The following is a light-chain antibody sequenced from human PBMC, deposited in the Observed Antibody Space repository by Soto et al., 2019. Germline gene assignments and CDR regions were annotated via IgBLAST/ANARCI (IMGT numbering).Light chain of an antibody. J-gene: IGLJ2*01. Sequence: QSVLTQPASVSGSLGQSVTISCTGTSSDVGGYDYVSWYRQHPGRVPKLIIYEVNKRPSGVTNRFSGSKSANTASLTISGLQAEDEADYFCSSFSGSRTQVFGGGTKLTVL. CDR3: SSFSGSRTQV. CDR1: SSDVGGYDY. CDR2: EVN. V-gene: IGLV2-14*01.